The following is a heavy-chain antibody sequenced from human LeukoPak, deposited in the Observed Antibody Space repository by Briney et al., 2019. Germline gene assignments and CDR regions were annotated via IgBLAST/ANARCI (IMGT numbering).Heavy chain of an antibody. CDR3: VRDGKLCSSTSCYLRKDHWFDP. Sequence: SVKVSCKASGGTFSSYAISWVRQAPGQGLEWMGGIIPIFGTANYAQKFQGRVTMTRNTSITTAYMELSGLTSEDTAVYYCVRDGKLCSSTSCYLRKDHWFDPWGQGTLVSVSS. D-gene: IGHD2-2*01. J-gene: IGHJ5*02. V-gene: IGHV1-69*05. CDR1: GGTFSSYA. CDR2: IIPIFGTA.